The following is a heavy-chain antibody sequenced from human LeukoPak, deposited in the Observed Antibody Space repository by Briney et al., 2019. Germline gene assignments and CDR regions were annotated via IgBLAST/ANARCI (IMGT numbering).Heavy chain of an antibody. CDR1: GFIFSSYG. J-gene: IGHJ4*02. Sequence: PGGSLRLSCAASGFIFSSYGMHWVRQVPGKGLEWVAFIRYDGGNKNFADSVKGRFTISRDNSKNTLFLQMNSLRPEDTAVYYCAKSAGGGWAYYFDYWGQGTLVTVSS. V-gene: IGHV3-30*02. CDR3: AKSAGGGWAYYFDY. CDR2: IRYDGGNK. D-gene: IGHD6-19*01.